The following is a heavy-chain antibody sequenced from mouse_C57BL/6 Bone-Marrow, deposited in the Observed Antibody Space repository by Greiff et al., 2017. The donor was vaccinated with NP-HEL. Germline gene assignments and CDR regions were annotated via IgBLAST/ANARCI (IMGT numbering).Heavy chain of an antibody. V-gene: IGHV1-64*01. CDR1: GYTFTSYW. CDR3: ASGRLRRFAY. CDR2: IHPNSGST. Sequence: VQLQQPGAELVKPGASVKLSCKASGYTFTSYWMHWVKQRPGQGLEWIGMIHPNSGSTNYNEKFKSKPTLTVDKSSSTAYMQLSSLTSEDSAVYYCASGRLRRFAYWGQGTLVTVSA. J-gene: IGHJ3*01. D-gene: IGHD2-4*01.